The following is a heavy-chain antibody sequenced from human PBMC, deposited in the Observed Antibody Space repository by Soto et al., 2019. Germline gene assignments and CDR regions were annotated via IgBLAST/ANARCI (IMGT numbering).Heavy chain of an antibody. CDR2: INPDGSRT. D-gene: IGHD3-10*01. J-gene: IGHJ5*02. Sequence: EVQLVESGGGLVQPGGSLRLSCAASGFTFTNYGMHWVRQAPGRGLMWVSRINPDGSRTTYADSVKGRFAIFRDNAKNTLYLQMNSLRAEDTAVYYCARVRSGSYDWFDPWGQGTLVTVSS. V-gene: IGHV3-74*01. CDR3: ARVRSGSYDWFDP. CDR1: GFTFTNYG.